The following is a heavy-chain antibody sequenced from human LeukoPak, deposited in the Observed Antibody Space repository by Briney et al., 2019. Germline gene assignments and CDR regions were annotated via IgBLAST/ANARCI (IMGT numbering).Heavy chain of an antibody. CDR1: GFTFSSYS. V-gene: IGHV3-23*01. D-gene: IGHD3-16*01. CDR3: AKDKGDYDYVWGSYGAFDI. CDR2: ISGSGGST. Sequence: PGGSLRLSCAASGFTFSSYSMNWVRQAPGKGLEWVSAISGSGGSTYYADSVKGRFTISRDNSKNTLYLQMNSLRAEDTAVYYCAKDKGDYDYVWGSYGAFDIWGQGTMVTVSS. J-gene: IGHJ3*02.